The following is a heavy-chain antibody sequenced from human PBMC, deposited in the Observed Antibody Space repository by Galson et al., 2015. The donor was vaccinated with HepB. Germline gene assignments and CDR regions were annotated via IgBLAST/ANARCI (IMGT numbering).Heavy chain of an antibody. CDR2: IKSKTNGGTP. D-gene: IGHD6-19*01. J-gene: IGHJ3*02. Sequence: SLRLSCAASGFTFSNAWMSWVRQAPGKGLEWVGRIKSKTNGGTPDYAAPVKGRFTISRDDAEKTLYLQMNSLETEDTAVYYCVSEGSGWYGAFDIWGQGTMVTVSS. CDR3: VSEGSGWYGAFDI. V-gene: IGHV3-15*01. CDR1: GFTFSNAW.